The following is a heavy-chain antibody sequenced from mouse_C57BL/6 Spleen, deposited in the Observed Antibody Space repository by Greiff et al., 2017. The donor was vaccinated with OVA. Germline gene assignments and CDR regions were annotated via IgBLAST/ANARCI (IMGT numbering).Heavy chain of an antibody. Sequence: QVQLQQPGTELVKPGASVKLSCKASGYTFTSYWMHWVKQRPVQGLEWIGNINPSNGDTNYNEKFKSMATLTVDKSSSTAYMQLSSLTSEDSAVYYCAKIDYWGQGTTLTVSS. V-gene: IGHV1-53*01. CDR1: GYTFTSYW. J-gene: IGHJ2*01. CDR3: AKIDY. CDR2: INPSNGDT.